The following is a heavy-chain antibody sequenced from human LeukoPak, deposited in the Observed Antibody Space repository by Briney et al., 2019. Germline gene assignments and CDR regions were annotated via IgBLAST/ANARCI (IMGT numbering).Heavy chain of an antibody. D-gene: IGHD2-2*01. V-gene: IGHV3-23*01. Sequence: GGSLRLSCAASGFTFSSYSMSWVRQAPGRGLEWVSGISGSGGSTDYADSVKGRFTISRDNSKNTLYLQMNSLRVEDTAVYYCAKDPGYQVVYCFDYWGQGTLVTVSS. J-gene: IGHJ4*02. CDR2: ISGSGGST. CDR3: AKDPGYQVVYCFDY. CDR1: GFTFSSYS.